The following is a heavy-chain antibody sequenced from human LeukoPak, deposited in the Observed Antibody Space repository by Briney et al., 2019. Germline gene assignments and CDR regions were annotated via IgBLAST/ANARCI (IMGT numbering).Heavy chain of an antibody. D-gene: IGHD3-22*01. V-gene: IGHV3-23*01. Sequence: GGSLRLSCAASGFTFSSYAMSGVRQAPGKGLEWVSGIGDSGGSTYYADSVKGRFSISRDNSKNTLFLQMNSLRAEDTAVYSCAKSGWYESSGPLYYFDYWGQGTLVTVSS. CDR1: GFTFSSYA. CDR3: AKSGWYESSGPLYYFDY. CDR2: IGDSGGST. J-gene: IGHJ4*02.